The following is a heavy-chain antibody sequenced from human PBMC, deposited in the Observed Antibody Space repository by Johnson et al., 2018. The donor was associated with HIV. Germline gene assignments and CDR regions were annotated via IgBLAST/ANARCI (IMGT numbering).Heavy chain of an antibody. CDR1: GFSFSSYG. CDR2: IRYDGSGK. Sequence: QVQLVESGGGLVQPGGSLRLSCAASGFSFSSYGFHWVRQAPGKGLEWVAFIRYDGSGKYYADSVRGRFTISRDNSKNTLYLQMNSLRAEDTAVYYCARGGVGIVGAMCAFDIWGQGTMVTVSS. V-gene: IGHV3-30*02. D-gene: IGHD1-26*01. J-gene: IGHJ3*02. CDR3: ARGGVGIVGAMCAFDI.